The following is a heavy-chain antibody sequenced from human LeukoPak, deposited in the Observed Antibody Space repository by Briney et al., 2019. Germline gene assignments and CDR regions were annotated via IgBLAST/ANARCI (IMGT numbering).Heavy chain of an antibody. V-gene: IGHV5-51*01. CDR2: IYPGGSDT. CDR3: ARQYSSGWFRHFDY. Sequence: GASLKISCRSSGSSFINYYIGWVRHVPGKGLEWMGVIYPGGSDTTYSPSFRGQVVFSADRSTSTVYLQLTSLQASDTAIYYCARQYSSGWFRHFDYWGQGTLITVSS. CDR1: GSSFINYY. D-gene: IGHD3-22*01. J-gene: IGHJ4*01.